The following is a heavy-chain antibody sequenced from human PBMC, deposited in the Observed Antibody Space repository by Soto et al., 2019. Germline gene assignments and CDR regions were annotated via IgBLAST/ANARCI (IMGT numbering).Heavy chain of an antibody. CDR3: ARKVAGSI. CDR1: GFTVSSFP. D-gene: IGHD6-19*01. Sequence: EMHLLESGGGLVQPGGSLRLSCAASGFTVSSFPMTWVRQAPGKGLEWVSSISSSGDGSFYADSVKGRFTISRDSSKNMLFLQLSSLRAEATAVYYCARKVAGSIWGQGTLVTVSS. CDR2: ISSSGDGS. J-gene: IGHJ4*02. V-gene: IGHV3-23*01.